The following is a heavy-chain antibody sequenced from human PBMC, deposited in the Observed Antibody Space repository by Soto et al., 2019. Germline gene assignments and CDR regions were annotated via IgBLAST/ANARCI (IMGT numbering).Heavy chain of an antibody. CDR3: ARGGNIAARPLDY. V-gene: IGHV1-46*01. D-gene: IGHD6-6*01. J-gene: IGHJ4*02. CDR1: GYTFTNYY. CDR2: INPSGGGT. Sequence: QVQLVQSGAEVRKPGASVKVSCKASGYTFTNYYMHWVRQAPGQGLEWMGIINPSGGGTNYAQKFQGRVTMTRDTSTRILYMELSSLRSDDPAVYYCARGGNIAARPLDYWGQGTLVTVSS.